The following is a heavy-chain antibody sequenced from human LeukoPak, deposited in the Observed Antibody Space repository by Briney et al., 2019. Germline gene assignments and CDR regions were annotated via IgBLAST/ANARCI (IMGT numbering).Heavy chain of an antibody. Sequence: SSETLSLTCSVSGGSISSSGHYWGWIRQSPEKGLDWIGSIYSNGNTYYNPSVKSRVTISVDTSKNQFSLELTSVTAAETAAYYCARSASVTTGYFDYWGQGALVTVSS. J-gene: IGHJ4*02. CDR2: IYSNGNT. V-gene: IGHV4-39*07. CDR3: ARSASVTTGYFDY. D-gene: IGHD4-17*01. CDR1: GGSISSSGHY.